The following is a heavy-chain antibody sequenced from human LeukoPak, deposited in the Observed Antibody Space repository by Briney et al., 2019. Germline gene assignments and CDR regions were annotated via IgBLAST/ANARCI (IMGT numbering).Heavy chain of an antibody. CDR3: ATMNGYFAY. J-gene: IGHJ4*02. V-gene: IGHV3-53*01. Sequence: GGSLRLSCAASGFTVISNYMSWVRQAPGKGLEWVSVIYSGGSTNYADSVKGRFIISRDNSQNTLYLQMNSLRAEDTAMYYCATMNGYFAYWGQGTLVTVSS. D-gene: IGHD2-8*01. CDR1: GFTVISNY. CDR2: IYSGGST.